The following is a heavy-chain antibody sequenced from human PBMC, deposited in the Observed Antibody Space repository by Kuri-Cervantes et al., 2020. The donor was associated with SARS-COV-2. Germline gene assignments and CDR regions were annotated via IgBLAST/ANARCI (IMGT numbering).Heavy chain of an antibody. CDR2: IYSGGNT. J-gene: IGHJ6*02. D-gene: IGHD6-19*01. Sequence: GGSLRLSCAASGFTFSSYAMHWVRQAPGKGLGWVSVIYSGGNTYYADSVKGRFTISRDNSKNTLYLQMNSLRAEDTAVYYCARVEVAGMSYGMDVWGQGTTVTVSS. CDR3: ARVEVAGMSYGMDV. V-gene: IGHV3-66*02. CDR1: GFTFSSYA.